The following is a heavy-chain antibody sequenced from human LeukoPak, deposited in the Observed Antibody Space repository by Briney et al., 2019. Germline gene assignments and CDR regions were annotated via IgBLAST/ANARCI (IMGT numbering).Heavy chain of an antibody. CDR2: INHSGST. Sequence: SETLSLTCALYGGSFSGYYCSWIRQPPGKGVEWIGEINHSGSTKYNPSLKSRVTISVDTSKDQLSLKLSSVTAADTAVYYCARGIPDYYDSSGLGYWGQGTLVTVSS. CDR1: GGSFSGYY. J-gene: IGHJ4*02. V-gene: IGHV4-34*01. CDR3: ARGIPDYYDSSGLGY. D-gene: IGHD3-22*01.